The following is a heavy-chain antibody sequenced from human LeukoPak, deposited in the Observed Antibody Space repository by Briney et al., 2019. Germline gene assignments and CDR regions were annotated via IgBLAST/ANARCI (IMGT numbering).Heavy chain of an antibody. V-gene: IGHV3-33*01. CDR3: ARGGRRVYYYGMDV. Sequence: GGSLRLSCAASGFNLTNYAVYWGRQAPAKGLEWVAVIWFDGSDKYYGDSVKGRFTISRDNSKNTVYLQMNSLRAEDTALYYCARGGRRVYYYGMDVWGQGTTVTVSS. J-gene: IGHJ6*02. CDR1: GFNLTNYA. CDR2: IWFDGSDK. D-gene: IGHD3-10*01.